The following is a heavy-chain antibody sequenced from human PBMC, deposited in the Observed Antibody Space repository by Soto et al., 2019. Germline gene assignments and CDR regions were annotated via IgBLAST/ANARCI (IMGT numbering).Heavy chain of an antibody. D-gene: IGHD6-13*01. V-gene: IGHV1-46*01. CDR1: GYTFTSHW. CDR3: ARDNSVAAAGSWWFDP. J-gene: IGHJ5*02. Sequence: ASVKVSCKASGYTFTSHWMHWVRRAPGQGLEWMGVINPSGSSTSYAQKFKGRVTMTRDTSTSTDYMELSSLTSEDTAVYYCARDNSVAAAGSWWFDPWGQGTLVTVS. CDR2: INPSGSST.